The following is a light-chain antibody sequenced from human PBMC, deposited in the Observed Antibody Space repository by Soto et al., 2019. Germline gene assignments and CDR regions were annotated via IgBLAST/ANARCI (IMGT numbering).Light chain of an antibody. Sequence: QSALTQPASVSGSPGQAITISCTGTSSDVGGYNNVCWYQQHPGKAPKLIIYDVSNRPSGVFNRFSGSKSGNTASLTISGLQAEDDADYYCSSFTISTSYVFGTGTKLTVL. CDR2: DVS. CDR1: SSDVGGYNN. CDR3: SSFTISTSYV. J-gene: IGLJ1*01. V-gene: IGLV2-14*01.